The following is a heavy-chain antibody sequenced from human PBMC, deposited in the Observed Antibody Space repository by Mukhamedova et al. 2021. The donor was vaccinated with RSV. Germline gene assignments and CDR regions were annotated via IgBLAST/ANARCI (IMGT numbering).Heavy chain of an antibody. Sequence: GSIYYSGSTYYNPSLKSRVTISVDTSKNQFSLTLSSVTAADTAVYYCAVEGCGGDCYSWRYYYYYGMDVWGQGTTVTVSS. V-gene: IGHV4-39*01. CDR3: AVEGCGGDCYSWRYYYYYGMDV. CDR2: IYYSGST. D-gene: IGHD2-21*02. J-gene: IGHJ6*02.